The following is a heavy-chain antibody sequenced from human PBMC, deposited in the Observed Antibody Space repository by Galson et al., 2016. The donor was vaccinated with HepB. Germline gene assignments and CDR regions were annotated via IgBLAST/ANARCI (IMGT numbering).Heavy chain of an antibody. D-gene: IGHD6-13*01. Sequence: SETLSLTCTVSGGSISSGYWTWIRQSDGKGMEWIGRIYPSGSTNYNPSLNGRVKMSIDMSKNQFSLRVRPVAATDTAGYYCAGAEKHSSGWYGFIDYGGQGTLVRLSS. CDR1: GGSISSGY. V-gene: IGHV4-4*07. CDR3: AGAEKHSSGWYGFIDY. J-gene: IGHJ4*02. CDR2: IYPSGST.